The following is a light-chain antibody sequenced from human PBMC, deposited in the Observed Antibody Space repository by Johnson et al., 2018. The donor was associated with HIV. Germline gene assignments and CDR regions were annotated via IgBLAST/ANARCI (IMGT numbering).Light chain of an antibody. CDR3: GTWDSSLSASYV. CDR1: SSNIGNNY. V-gene: IGLV1-51*01. CDR2: DNN. J-gene: IGLJ1*01. Sequence: HSVLTQPPSVSAAPGQKVTISCSGSSSNIGNNYVSWYQQLPGTAPKLLIYDNNKRPSGIPDRFSGSKSGTSATLGITGLQTGDEADYYCGTWDSSLSASYVFGTG.